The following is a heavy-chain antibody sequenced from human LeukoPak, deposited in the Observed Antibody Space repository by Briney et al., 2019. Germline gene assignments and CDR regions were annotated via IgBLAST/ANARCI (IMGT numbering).Heavy chain of an antibody. Sequence: SVKVSCKASGGTFSSYTISWVRQAPGQGLEWMGRIIPILGIANYAQKFQGRVTITADKSTSTAYMELSSLRSEDTAVYYCARGIAVAGTNYYYYTDVWGKGTTVTVSS. D-gene: IGHD6-19*01. CDR1: GGTFSSYT. CDR3: ARGIAVAGTNYYYYTDV. CDR2: IIPILGIA. J-gene: IGHJ6*03. V-gene: IGHV1-69*02.